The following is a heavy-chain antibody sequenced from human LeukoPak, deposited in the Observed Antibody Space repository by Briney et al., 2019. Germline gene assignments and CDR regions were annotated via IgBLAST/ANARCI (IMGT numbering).Heavy chain of an antibody. D-gene: IGHD6-13*01. CDR3: ARTGSSWPLYYYYYMDV. Sequence: PSETLSLTCTVSGGSISSHYWSWIRQPPGKGLEWIGYVSDSGSTNYNPSLKCRVTVSVDTSKDQLSLKLTSVTAADTAVYYCARTGSSWPLYYYYYMDVWGKGTTVSVSS. CDR1: GGSISSHY. V-gene: IGHV4-59*11. J-gene: IGHJ6*03. CDR2: VSDSGST.